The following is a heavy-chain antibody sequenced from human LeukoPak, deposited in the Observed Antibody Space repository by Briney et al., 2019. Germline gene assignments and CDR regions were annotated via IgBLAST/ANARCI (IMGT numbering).Heavy chain of an antibody. Sequence: PGGSPRLSCAASGFTFSSYAMSWVRQAPGKGLEWVSAISGSGGSTYYADSVKGRFTISRDNSKNTLYLQMNSLRAEDTAVYYCAREGYDILTGYHCFDYWGQGTLVTVSS. CDR1: GFTFSSYA. D-gene: IGHD3-9*01. J-gene: IGHJ4*02. CDR2: ISGSGGST. V-gene: IGHV3-23*01. CDR3: AREGYDILTGYHCFDY.